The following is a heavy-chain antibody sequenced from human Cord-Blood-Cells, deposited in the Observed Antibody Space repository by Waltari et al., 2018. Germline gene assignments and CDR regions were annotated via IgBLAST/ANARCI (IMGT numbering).Heavy chain of an antibody. CDR1: GGSVSGYS. Sequence: QEQLQQWGAGLFKTSETLSLTCAVYGGSVSGYSWSWIRQPQGKGLEWFGEIKDSGSTNYNPSLKSRVTISVDTSKNQFSLKLSSVTAADTAVYYCARGHELGWVYWGQGTLVTVSS. V-gene: IGHV4-34*01. D-gene: IGHD3-10*01. J-gene: IGHJ4*02. CDR3: ARGHELGWVY. CDR2: IKDSGST.